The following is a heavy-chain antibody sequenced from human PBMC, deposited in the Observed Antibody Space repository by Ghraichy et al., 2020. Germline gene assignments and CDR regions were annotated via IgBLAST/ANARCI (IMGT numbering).Heavy chain of an antibody. CDR1: GGSISSYY. Sequence: SETLSLTCTVSGGSISSYYWSWIRQPPGKGLEWIGYIYYSGSTNYNPSLKSRVTISVDTSKNQFSLKLSSVTAADTAVYYCASCFIAAAGTGYFDYWGQETLVTVSS. CDR2: IYYSGST. V-gene: IGHV4-59*01. CDR3: ASCFIAAAGTGYFDY. D-gene: IGHD6-13*01. J-gene: IGHJ4*02.